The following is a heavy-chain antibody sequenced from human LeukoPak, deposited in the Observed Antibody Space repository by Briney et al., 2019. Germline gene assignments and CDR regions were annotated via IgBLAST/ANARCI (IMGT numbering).Heavy chain of an antibody. CDR1: GFTFSSYW. D-gene: IGHD6-6*01. CDR3: ARVFIAARHFDY. J-gene: IGHJ4*02. V-gene: IGHV3-74*01. CDR2: LNSDGSST. Sequence: PGGSLRLSCAASGFTFSSYWMTWVRQAPGEGLVWVSRLNSDGSSTSYADSVKGRFTISRDNAKNTLYLQMNSLRAEDTAVYYCARVFIAARHFDYWGQGTLVTVSS.